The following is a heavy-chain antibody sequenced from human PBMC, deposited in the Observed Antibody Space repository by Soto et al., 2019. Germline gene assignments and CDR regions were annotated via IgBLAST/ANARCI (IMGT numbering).Heavy chain of an antibody. V-gene: IGHV4-4*02. D-gene: IGHD3-3*01. CDR1: SGSISSSNW. CDR3: ASWSYYYYYMDV. J-gene: IGHJ6*03. CDR2: IYHSGST. Sequence: SETLSLTCAVSSGSISSSNWWSWVRQPPGKGLEWIGEIYHSGSTNYNPSLKSRVTISVDKSKNQFSLKLSSVTAADTAVYYCASWSYYYYYMDVWGKGTTVTVSS.